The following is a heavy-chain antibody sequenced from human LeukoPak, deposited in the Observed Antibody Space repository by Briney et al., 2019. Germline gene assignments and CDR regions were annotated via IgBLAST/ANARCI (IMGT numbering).Heavy chain of an antibody. V-gene: IGHV1-2*06. J-gene: IGHJ3*02. CDR1: GYTFTAYY. CDR2: INPNSGDT. CDR3: ARDVSGISSATDTFDM. D-gene: IGHD1-14*01. Sequence: ASVKVSCKASGYTFTAYYMHWVRQAPGQGLEWVGRINPNSGDTNHAQKFQGRVTMTRDTSISTVYMELTGLRSDDTAVYYCARDVSGISSATDTFDMWGRGTVVTVSS.